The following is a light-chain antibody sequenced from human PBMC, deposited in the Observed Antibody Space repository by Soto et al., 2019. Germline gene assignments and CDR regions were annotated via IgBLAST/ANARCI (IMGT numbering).Light chain of an antibody. CDR2: EVS. CDR1: NSDVGSFDL. CDR3: CSYADTTSLFV. V-gene: IGLV2-23*02. J-gene: IGLJ1*01. Sequence: HSALTQPASVSGSPGQSITISCTGSNSDVGSFDLVSWFQQYPGKAPKLILYEVSKRPLGVSNRFSGSKSGYTASLTISGLQAEDEGDYYCCSYADTTSLFVFGTGTKVTVL.